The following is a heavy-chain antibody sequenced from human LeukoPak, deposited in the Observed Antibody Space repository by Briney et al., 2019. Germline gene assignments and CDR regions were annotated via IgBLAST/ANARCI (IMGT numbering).Heavy chain of an antibody. Sequence: GGSLRLSCSASGFTFSSYAMHWVRQAPGKGLEYVSAISSNGGSTYYADSVKGRFTISRGNSKNTLYLQMSSLRVDDTAVYYCVKTHFDHYYGLDVWGQGTTVIVSS. V-gene: IGHV3-64D*09. CDR1: GFTFSSYA. CDR2: ISSNGGST. CDR3: VKTHFDHYYGLDV. J-gene: IGHJ6*02.